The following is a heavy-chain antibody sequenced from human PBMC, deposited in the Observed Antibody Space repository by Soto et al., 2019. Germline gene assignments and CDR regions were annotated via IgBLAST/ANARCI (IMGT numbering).Heavy chain of an antibody. Sequence: ASVKVSRKASGYTFSRYGISWVRQAPGQGLEWMGWISGYNGDTKYAQKVQGRVTMTIDTSTYTAYMELRSLTSDDTAIYYCAKNGQPPYYYYGMDVWG. J-gene: IGHJ6*02. CDR1: GYTFSRYG. V-gene: IGHV1-18*01. CDR2: ISGYNGDT. CDR3: AKNGQPPYYYYGMDV. D-gene: IGHD2-8*01.